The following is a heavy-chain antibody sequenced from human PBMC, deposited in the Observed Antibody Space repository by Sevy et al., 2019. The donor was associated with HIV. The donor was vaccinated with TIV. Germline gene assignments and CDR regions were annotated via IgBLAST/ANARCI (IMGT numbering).Heavy chain of an antibody. D-gene: IGHD4-4*01. J-gene: IGHJ4*02. CDR3: AWTPLLGIPGTTDVYFDI. V-gene: IGHV1-69*13. CDR2: IIPTFGTT. Sequence: ASVKVSCKASGGTFSNYALSWVRQAPGQGLEWMGGIIPTFGTTNFAQTFQGRVTITADESRSTAYMELGSLKPADTALYYCAWTPLLGIPGTTDVYFDIWGQGTLVTVSS. CDR1: GGTFSNYA.